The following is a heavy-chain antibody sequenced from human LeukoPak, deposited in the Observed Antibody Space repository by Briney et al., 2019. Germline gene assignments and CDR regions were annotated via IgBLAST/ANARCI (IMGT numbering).Heavy chain of an antibody. J-gene: IGHJ4*02. CDR3: TRHRPDGLNC. Sequence: GGSLRLSCAASGFTFSGSAMHWVRQASGKGLEWVGRIRSKANSYATAYAASVKGRFTISGDDSKNTAYLQMNSLKTEDTAVYYCTRHRPDGLNCWGQGTLVTVSS. V-gene: IGHV3-73*01. CDR1: GFTFSGSA. CDR2: IRSKANSYAT.